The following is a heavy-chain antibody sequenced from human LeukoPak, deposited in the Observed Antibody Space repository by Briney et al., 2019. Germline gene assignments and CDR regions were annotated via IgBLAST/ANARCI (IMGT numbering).Heavy chain of an antibody. CDR2: IYYSGST. V-gene: IGHV4-39*06. J-gene: IGHJ5*02. D-gene: IGHD1-26*01. Sequence: PSETLSLTCTVSGGSISSSSYYWGWIRQPPGKGLEWIGSIYYSGSTYYNPSLKSRVTISVDTSKNQFPLKLSSVTAADTAVYYCARKEWELLSWFDPWGQGTLVTVSS. CDR1: GGSISSSSYY. CDR3: ARKEWELLSWFDP.